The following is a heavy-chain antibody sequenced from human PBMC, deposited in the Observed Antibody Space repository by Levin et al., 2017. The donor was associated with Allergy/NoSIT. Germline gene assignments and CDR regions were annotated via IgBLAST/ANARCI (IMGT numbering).Heavy chain of an antibody. CDR1: GFTFSDYY. D-gene: IGHD4-17*01. Sequence: GGSLRLSCAASGFTFSDYYMSWIRQAPGKGLEWVSHIGSSGAYINYADSVKGRFTISRDNAKNSLYLQMHNLIAEDTAVYYCARSYTATRIDYWGQGTLVTVSS. CDR3: ARSYTATRIDY. CDR2: IGSSGAYI. J-gene: IGHJ4*02. V-gene: IGHV3-11*03.